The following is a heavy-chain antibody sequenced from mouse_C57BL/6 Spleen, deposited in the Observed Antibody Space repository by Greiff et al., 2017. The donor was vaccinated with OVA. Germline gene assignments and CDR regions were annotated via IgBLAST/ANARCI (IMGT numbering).Heavy chain of an antibody. J-gene: IGHJ4*01. CDR3: ARYEGYYAMDY. CDR2: IYPGSGST. CDR1: GYAFSSSW. V-gene: IGHV1-82*01. Sequence: QVHVKQSGPELVKPGASVKISCKASGYAFSSSWMNWVKQRPGKGLEWIGRIYPGSGSTNYNEKFKSKATLTVDTSSSTAYMQLSSLTSEDSAVYYCARYEGYYAMDYWGQGTSVTVSS. D-gene: IGHD2-3*01.